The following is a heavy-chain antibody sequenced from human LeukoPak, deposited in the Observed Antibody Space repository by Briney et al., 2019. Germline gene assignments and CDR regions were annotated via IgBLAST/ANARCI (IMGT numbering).Heavy chain of an antibody. V-gene: IGHV3-30*01. CDR3: ARGANWISLDY. CDR1: GFTFSSYA. J-gene: IGHJ4*02. D-gene: IGHD2-2*03. CDR2: ISYDGSNK. Sequence: PGRSLRLSCAASGFTFSSYAMHWVRQPPGKGLEWVAVISYDGSNKYYADSVKGRFTISRDNSKNSLYLQMNSLRAEDMAVYYCARGANWISLDYWGQGTLVTVSS.